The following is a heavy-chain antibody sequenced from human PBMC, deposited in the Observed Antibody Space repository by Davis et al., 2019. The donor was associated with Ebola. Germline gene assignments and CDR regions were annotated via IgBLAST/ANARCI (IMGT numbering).Heavy chain of an antibody. Sequence: HTGGSLRLSCAASGFTFSSYWMHWVRQAPGKGLVWVSRINSDGSSTSYADSVKGRFTISRDNAKNTLYLQMNSRRAEDTAVYYCARDPSLVVAAFYYYYGMDVWGQGTTVTVSS. D-gene: IGHD2-15*01. CDR3: ARDPSLVVAAFYYYYGMDV. CDR1: GFTFSSYW. J-gene: IGHJ6*02. CDR2: INSDGSST. V-gene: IGHV3-74*01.